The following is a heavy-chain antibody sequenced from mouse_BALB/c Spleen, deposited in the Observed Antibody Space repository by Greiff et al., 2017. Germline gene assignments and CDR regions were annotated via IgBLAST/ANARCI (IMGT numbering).Heavy chain of an antibody. Sequence: VQLKESGPGLVKPSQSLSLTCTVTGYSITSDYAWNWIRQFPGNKLEWMGYISYSGSTSYNPSLKSRISITRDTSKNQFFLQLNSVTTEDTATYYCAREVGNYAWFAYWGQGTLVTVSA. J-gene: IGHJ3*01. CDR3: AREVGNYAWFAY. CDR1: GYSITSDYA. D-gene: IGHD2-1*01. CDR2: ISYSGST. V-gene: IGHV3-2*02.